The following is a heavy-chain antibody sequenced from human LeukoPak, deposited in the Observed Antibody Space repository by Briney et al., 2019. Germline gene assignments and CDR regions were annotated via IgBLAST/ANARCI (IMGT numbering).Heavy chain of an antibody. CDR3: AKFRVGYNYGIHFDY. CDR2: ITASGHST. D-gene: IGHD5-18*01. J-gene: IGHJ4*02. V-gene: IGHV3-23*01. CDR1: GFTFSTYA. Sequence: GGSLRLSCAASGFTFSTYAMTWVRQAPGRGLEWVSAITASGHSTYYADSVKGRFTIPRDNSKNTLFLQMNSLRADDTAIYYCAKFRVGYNYGIHFDYWGQGTLVTIS.